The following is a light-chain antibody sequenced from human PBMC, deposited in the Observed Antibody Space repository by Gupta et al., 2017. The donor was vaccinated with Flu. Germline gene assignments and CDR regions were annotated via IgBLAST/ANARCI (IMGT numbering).Light chain of an antibody. J-gene: IGLJ2*01. CDR1: SSDVGGYNY. V-gene: IGLV2-8*01. Sequence: QSALPQPPSASGSPGQSVTISCTGTSSDVGGYNYVSWYQQHPGKAPNLMIYEVSKRPSGVPDRFSGSKSGNTASLTVSGLQAEDEADYYCSSYAGSNNFVFGGGTKLTVL. CDR2: EVS. CDR3: SSYAGSNNFV.